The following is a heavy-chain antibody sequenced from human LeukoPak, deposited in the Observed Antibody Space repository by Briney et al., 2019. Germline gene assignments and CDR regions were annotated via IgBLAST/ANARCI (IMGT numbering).Heavy chain of an antibody. V-gene: IGHV3-21*01. J-gene: IGHJ4*02. CDR1: GFTFSSYS. CDR2: ISGSSSYI. D-gene: IGHD2-15*01. Sequence: GGSLRLSCAASGFTFSSYSMNWVRQAPGKGLEWVSSISGSSSYIYYAESVKGRFTISRDNAKNSLHLQMNSLRAEDTAVYYCEREAVVADPPYWGEGSLVTVSS. CDR3: EREAVVADPPY.